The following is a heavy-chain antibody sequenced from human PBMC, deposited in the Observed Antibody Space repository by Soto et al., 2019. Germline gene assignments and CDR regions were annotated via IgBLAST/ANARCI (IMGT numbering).Heavy chain of an antibody. CDR2: FDPEDGET. V-gene: IGHV1-24*01. Sequence: ASVKVSCKVSGYTLTELSMHWVRQAPGKGLEWMGGFDPEDGETIYAQKFQGRVTMTEDTSTDTAYMELSSLRSEDTAVYYCATVGSYSSGFDPCGQGTLVTVPQ. D-gene: IGHD6-19*01. J-gene: IGHJ5*02. CDR3: ATVGSYSSGFDP. CDR1: GYTLTELS.